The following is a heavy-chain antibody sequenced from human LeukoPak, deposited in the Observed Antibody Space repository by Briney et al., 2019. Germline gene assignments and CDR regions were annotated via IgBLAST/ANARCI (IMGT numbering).Heavy chain of an antibody. CDR3: ARVATAAPEYFQD. V-gene: IGHV4-39*01. CDR1: GGSLSSSNFY. Sequence: SETLSLTCTVSGGSLSSSNFYWGWIRHPPGKGLEWIGNIYYSGSTYYNPSLKSRVTISVDTSKNQFSLKLSSVTAADTAVYYCARVATAAPEYFQDWGQGTLVTVSS. D-gene: IGHD2-2*01. J-gene: IGHJ1*01. CDR2: IYYSGST.